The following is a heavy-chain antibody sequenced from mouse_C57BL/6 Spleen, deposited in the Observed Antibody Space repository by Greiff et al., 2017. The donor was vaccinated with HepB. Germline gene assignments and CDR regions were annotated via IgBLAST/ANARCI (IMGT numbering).Heavy chain of an antibody. CDR3: ARDYGSSSYWYFDV. D-gene: IGHD1-1*01. V-gene: IGHV1-64*01. CDR2: IHPNSGST. Sequence: QVQLQQPGAELVKPGASVKLSCKAFGYTFTSYWMHWVKQRPGQGLEWIGMIHPNSGSTNYNEKFKSKATLTVDKSSSTAYMQLSSLTSEDSAVYYCARDYGSSSYWYFDVWGTGTTVTVSS. J-gene: IGHJ1*03. CDR1: GYTFTSYW.